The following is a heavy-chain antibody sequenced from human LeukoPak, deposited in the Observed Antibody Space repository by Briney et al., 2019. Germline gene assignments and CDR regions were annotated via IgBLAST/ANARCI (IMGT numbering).Heavy chain of an antibody. Sequence: HTGGSLRLSCAASGFTFSIYEMNWVRQAPGKGLEWVSFISSSGSTIYYADSVKGRFTNSRDNAKNSLSLQMNSLRAEDTAVYYCARVAKYYYGSETYYFFEHWGQGTPVTASS. J-gene: IGHJ4*02. CDR2: ISSSGSTI. CDR3: ARVAKYYYGSETYYFFEH. CDR1: GFTFSIYE. D-gene: IGHD3-10*01. V-gene: IGHV3-48*03.